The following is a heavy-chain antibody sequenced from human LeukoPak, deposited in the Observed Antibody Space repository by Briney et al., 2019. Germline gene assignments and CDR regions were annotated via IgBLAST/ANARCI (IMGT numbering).Heavy chain of an antibody. CDR2: ISSSSSYI. J-gene: IGHJ3*02. CDR1: GFTFSAYN. CDR3: ARALNPYSSGWSYDAFDI. Sequence: GGSLRLSCAASGFTFSAYNVNWVRQAPGKGLERVSSISSSSSYIYYADSVKGRFTISRDNAKNSLYLQMNSLRAEDTAVYYCARALNPYSSGWSYDAFDIWGQGTMVTVSS. D-gene: IGHD6-19*01. V-gene: IGHV3-21*01.